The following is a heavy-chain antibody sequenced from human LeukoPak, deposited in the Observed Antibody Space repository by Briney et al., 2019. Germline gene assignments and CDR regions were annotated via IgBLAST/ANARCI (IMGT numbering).Heavy chain of an antibody. V-gene: IGHV3-66*04. D-gene: IGHD3-9*01. CDR2: IYSGGAT. J-gene: IGHJ4*02. CDR3: ARLHYDVLTGPFDY. CDR1: GITVSTNY. Sequence: GGSLRLSCAASGITVSTNYMSWVRQAPGKGMEWVSIIYSGGATFYADSVKGRFTITRENSKNTLWLQLNSLRVEDTAVYCCARLHYDVLTGPFDYWGQGTLVTVSS.